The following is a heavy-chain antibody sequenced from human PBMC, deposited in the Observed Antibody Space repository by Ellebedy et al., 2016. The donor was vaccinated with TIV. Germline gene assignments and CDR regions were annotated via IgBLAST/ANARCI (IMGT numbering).Heavy chain of an antibody. D-gene: IGHD2-15*01. CDR3: ARATVWGYYYYGMDV. Sequence: SETLSLXXTVSGGSISSGGYYWSWIRQHPGKGLEWIGYIYYSGSTYYNPSLKSRVTISVDTSKNQFSLKLSSVTAADTAVYYCARATVWGYYYYGMDVWGQGTTVTVSS. CDR2: IYYSGST. V-gene: IGHV4-31*03. J-gene: IGHJ6*02. CDR1: GGSISSGGYY.